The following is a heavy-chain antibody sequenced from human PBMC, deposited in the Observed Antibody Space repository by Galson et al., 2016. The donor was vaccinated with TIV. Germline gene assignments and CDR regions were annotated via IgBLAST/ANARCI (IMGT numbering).Heavy chain of an antibody. D-gene: IGHD3-22*01. Sequence: QSGAEVKKPGESLKISCQGSGYDFASHWVGWVRQMPGKGLEWMGVIYPGDSDTKYSLAFRGQVTISADKSTRTTFLQWRSLKASDTAMYYCALVRNVVGMIDPYDIWGQGTLVTVSS. V-gene: IGHV5-51*03. CDR3: ALVRNVVGMIDPYDI. CDR1: GYDFASHW. CDR2: IYPGDSDT. J-gene: IGHJ4*02.